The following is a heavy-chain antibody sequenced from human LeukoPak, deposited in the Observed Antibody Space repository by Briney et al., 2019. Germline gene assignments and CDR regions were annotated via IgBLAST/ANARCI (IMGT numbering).Heavy chain of an antibody. CDR2: IKQDGSEK. V-gene: IGHV3-7*01. D-gene: IGHD3-9*01. CDR1: GFTFSSNW. Sequence: GGSLRLSCAASGFTFSSNWMSWVRQTPGKVLEWVANIKQDGSEKYYVDSVKGRFTISRDNAKNSLFLQMNSLRAEDTAVYYCVREERYFDWSPFDYWGQGTLVTVSS. CDR3: VREERYFDWSPFDY. J-gene: IGHJ4*02.